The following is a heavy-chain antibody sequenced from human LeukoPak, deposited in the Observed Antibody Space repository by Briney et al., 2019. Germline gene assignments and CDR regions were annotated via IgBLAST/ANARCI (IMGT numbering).Heavy chain of an antibody. V-gene: IGHV3-48*02. D-gene: IGHD3-10*01. CDR3: ARDQEVRVRGPSFDY. CDR2: ISSSSSPI. J-gene: IGHJ4*02. CDR1: GFTFSNYG. Sequence: SGGSLRLSCAASGFTFSNYGMNWVRQAPGKGLEWVSYISSSSSPIYYADSVRGRFTISRDNAKNSLYLQMNSLRDEDTAVYYCARDQEVRVRGPSFDYWGQGTLVTVSS.